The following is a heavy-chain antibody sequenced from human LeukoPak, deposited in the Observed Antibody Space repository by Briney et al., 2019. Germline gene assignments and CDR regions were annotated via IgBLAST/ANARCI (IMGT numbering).Heavy chain of an antibody. Sequence: SETLSLTCTVSGGSISNNNYYWGWIRQPPGKGLEWIGNIYYTGSTYYDPSLKSRVTISIDTSKNQFSLKLSSVTAADTAVYYCARHRGDYYDSSGSFDYWGQGTLVTVSS. V-gene: IGHV4-39*01. D-gene: IGHD3-22*01. CDR2: IYYTGST. CDR3: ARHRGDYYDSSGSFDY. J-gene: IGHJ4*02. CDR1: GGSISNNNYY.